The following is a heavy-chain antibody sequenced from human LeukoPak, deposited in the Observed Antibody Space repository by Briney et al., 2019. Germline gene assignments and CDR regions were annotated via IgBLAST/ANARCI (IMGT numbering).Heavy chain of an antibody. D-gene: IGHD3-22*01. V-gene: IGHV4-59*12. Sequence: SETLSLTCTVSGGSISSYYWSWIRQPPGKGLEWIGYIYYSGSTNYNPSLKSRVTISVDTSKNQFSLKLSSVTAADTAVYYCARDNGSGGYVSYFDYWGQGTLVTVSS. CDR1: GGSISSYY. CDR2: IYYSGST. J-gene: IGHJ4*02. CDR3: ARDNGSGGYVSYFDY.